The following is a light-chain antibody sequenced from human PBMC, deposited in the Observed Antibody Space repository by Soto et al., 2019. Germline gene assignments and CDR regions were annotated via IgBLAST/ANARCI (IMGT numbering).Light chain of an antibody. CDR3: QQYGSSPHT. J-gene: IGKJ2*01. CDR1: QSVSSSY. CDR2: GAS. V-gene: IGKV3-20*01. Sequence: EIVLTQSPGTLSLSPGERATLSCRASQSVSSSYLAWYQHKPGQAPRLLIYGASSRATGIPDRFSGSGSGTAFPLTISRLETEDFAVYYCQQYGSSPHTFGQGTKLESK.